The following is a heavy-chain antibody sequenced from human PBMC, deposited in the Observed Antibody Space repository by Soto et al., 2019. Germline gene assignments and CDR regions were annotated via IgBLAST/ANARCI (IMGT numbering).Heavy chain of an antibody. J-gene: IGHJ4*02. CDR1: GGSISSYY. CDR2: IYYSGST. Sequence: SETLSLTCAVSGGSISSYYWSWVRQPPGQGLEWIGYIYYSGSTNYNPSLKSRVTISVDTSKNQFSLKLSSVTAADTAVYYCARFPGIAAAGFDYWGQGTLVTVSS. D-gene: IGHD6-13*01. CDR3: ARFPGIAAAGFDY. V-gene: IGHV4-59*01.